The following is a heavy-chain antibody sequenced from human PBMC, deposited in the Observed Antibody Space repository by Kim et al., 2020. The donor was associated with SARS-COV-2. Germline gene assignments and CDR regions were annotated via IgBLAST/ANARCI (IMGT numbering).Heavy chain of an antibody. D-gene: IGHD6-13*01. CDR1: GGSFSGYY. CDR3: ARQIAAAGLYYYYYYMDV. Sequence: SETLSLTCAVYGGSFSGYYWSWIRQPPGKGLEWIGEINHSGSTNYNPSLKSRVTISVDTSKNQFSLKLSSVTAADTAVYYCARQIAAAGLYYYYYYMDVWGKGTTVTVSS. J-gene: IGHJ6*03. CDR2: INHSGST. V-gene: IGHV4-34*01.